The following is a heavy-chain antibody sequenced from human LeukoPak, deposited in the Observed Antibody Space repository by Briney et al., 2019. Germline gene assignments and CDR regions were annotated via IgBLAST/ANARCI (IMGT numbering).Heavy chain of an antibody. CDR3: AGGPRLKNYYDSSGYCYFDY. J-gene: IGHJ4*02. Sequence: PSETLSLTCAVSGASIASHSWWSWVRQPPGKGLEWIGEVYHSGGANYKPSLKSRVTISVDTSKNQFSLKLSSVTAADTAVYYCAGGPRLKNYYDSSGYCYFDYWGQGTLVTVSS. CDR1: GASIASHSW. D-gene: IGHD3-22*01. V-gene: IGHV4/OR15-8*01. CDR2: VYHSGGA.